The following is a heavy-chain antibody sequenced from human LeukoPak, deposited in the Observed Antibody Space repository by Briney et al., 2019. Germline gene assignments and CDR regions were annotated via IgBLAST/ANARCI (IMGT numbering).Heavy chain of an antibody. CDR3: ARSRSGSCSTL. CDR2: IIPILGIA. V-gene: IGHV1-69*04. D-gene: IGHD2-15*01. Sequence: SVKVSCKASGGTFSSYAISWVRQAPGQGLEWMGRIIPILGIANYAQKFQGRVTITADKSTSTAYMELSSLRSEDTAVYHCARSRSGSCSTLWGQGTLVTVSS. CDR1: GGTFSSYA. J-gene: IGHJ4*02.